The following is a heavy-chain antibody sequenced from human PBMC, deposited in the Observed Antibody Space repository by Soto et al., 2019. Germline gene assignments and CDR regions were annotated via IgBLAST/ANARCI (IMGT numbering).Heavy chain of an antibody. J-gene: IGHJ5*02. V-gene: IGHV3-23*01. CDR3: AKNQGVELVPLATVDWFDP. D-gene: IGHD1-26*01. CDR1: CFIFENFG. Sequence: VGSLRLSCAASCFIFENFGMSWVRQAPGKGLEWISSISGSGFKKYYADSVKGRFTISRDDSKSTVYLELNNLSAEDTAVYHCAKNQGVELVPLATVDWFDPWGQGSVVTVSS. CDR2: ISGSGFKK.